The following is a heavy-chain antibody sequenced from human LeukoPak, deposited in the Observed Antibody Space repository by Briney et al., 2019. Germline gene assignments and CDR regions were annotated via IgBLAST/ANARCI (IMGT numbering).Heavy chain of an antibody. CDR1: GFTFSSYE. CDR2: ISSSGSTI. CDR3: ARASGYCSGGSCYDWFDP. J-gene: IGHJ5*02. Sequence: GGSLRLSCAASGFTFSSYEMNWVRQAPGKGLEWVSYISSSGSTIYYADSVKGRFTISRDNAKNSLYLQMNSLRAEDTAVYYCARASGYCSGGSCYDWFDPWGQGTLVTVSS. D-gene: IGHD2-15*01. V-gene: IGHV3-48*03.